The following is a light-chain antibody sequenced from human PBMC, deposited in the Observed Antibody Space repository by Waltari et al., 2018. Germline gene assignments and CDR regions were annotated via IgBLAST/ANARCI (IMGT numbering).Light chain of an antibody. V-gene: IGKV3-15*01. CDR3: QQYSDWPPVT. CDR2: ATS. CDR1: QSISNT. Sequence: EIVMTQSPATLSVSPGERATLSCRASQSISNTLAWYQQKPGQAPRLLVYATSARATGVQARFSGSGSGTEFTLTINSLQSEDFAVYYCQQYSDWPPVTFGPGTKVDIK. J-gene: IGKJ3*01.